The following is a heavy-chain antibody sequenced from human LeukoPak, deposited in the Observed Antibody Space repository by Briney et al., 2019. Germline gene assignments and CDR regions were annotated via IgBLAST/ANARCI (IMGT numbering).Heavy chain of an antibody. CDR3: ARDLSGSYQYYYYYYMDV. V-gene: IGHV3-30*05. Sequence: DSVKGRFIISRDNSKNTLYLQMNSLRAEGTAVYYCARDLSGSYQYYYYYYMDVWGKGTTVTVTS. J-gene: IGHJ6*03. D-gene: IGHD1-26*01.